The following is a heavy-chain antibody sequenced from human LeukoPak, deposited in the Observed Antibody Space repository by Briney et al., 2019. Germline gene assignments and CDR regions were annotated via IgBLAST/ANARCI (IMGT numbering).Heavy chain of an antibody. J-gene: IGHJ4*02. CDR2: ISAYNGNT. D-gene: IGHD3-10*01. CDR3: ARDLGYYGSGSYYNVRSFDY. CDR1: GYTFTSYG. Sequence: ASVKVSCKASGYTFTSYGISWVRQAPGQGLEWMGWISAYNGNTNYAQKLQGRVTMTTDTSTSTAYMELRSLRSDDTAVYYCARDLGYYGSGSYYNVRSFDYWGQGTPVTVSS. V-gene: IGHV1-18*01.